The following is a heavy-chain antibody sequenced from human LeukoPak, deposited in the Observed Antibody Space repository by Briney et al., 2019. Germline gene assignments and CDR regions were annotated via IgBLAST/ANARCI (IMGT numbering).Heavy chain of an antibody. CDR2: IKQDGSEK. Sequence: GGSLRLSCAASGFTFSESWMTWVRQVPGQGLEWVANIKQDGSEKYYVDSVKGRFTISRDNAKNSLYLQMNSLRAEDTAVYYCASGPGSYSYYYYYMDVWGKGTTVTVSS. D-gene: IGHD6-6*01. J-gene: IGHJ6*03. V-gene: IGHV3-7*01. CDR3: ASGPGSYSYYYYYMDV. CDR1: GFTFSESW.